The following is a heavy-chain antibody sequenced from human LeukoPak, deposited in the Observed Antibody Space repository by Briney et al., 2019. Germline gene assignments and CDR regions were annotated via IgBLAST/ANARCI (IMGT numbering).Heavy chain of an antibody. CDR2: LSSSGNPI. CDR3: VRECPRTTFYDTLTGYSKRGGRGGFDI. CDR1: GFTFSNYE. Sequence: GGSLRLSCAASGFTFSNYEMNWVRQAPGKGLEWISYLSSSGNPIYYADSVKGRFTISRDNAKNSLYLQMNSLRAEDTAIYYCVRECPRTTFYDTLTGYSKRGGRGGFDIWGQGTMVTVSS. V-gene: IGHV3-48*03. J-gene: IGHJ3*02. D-gene: IGHD3-9*01.